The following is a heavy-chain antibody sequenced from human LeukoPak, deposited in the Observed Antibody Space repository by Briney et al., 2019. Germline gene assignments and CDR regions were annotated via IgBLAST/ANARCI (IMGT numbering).Heavy chain of an antibody. CDR3: ARDSTLQIQLYDY. Sequence: SVKVSCKASGGTFSSYAISWVRQAPGQGLEWMGRIIPIFGTANYAPKFQGRVTITTDESTSTAYMELSSLRSEDTAVYYCARDSTLQIQLYDYWGQGTLVTVSS. CDR2: IIPIFGTA. J-gene: IGHJ4*02. CDR1: GGTFSSYA. V-gene: IGHV1-69*05. D-gene: IGHD5-18*01.